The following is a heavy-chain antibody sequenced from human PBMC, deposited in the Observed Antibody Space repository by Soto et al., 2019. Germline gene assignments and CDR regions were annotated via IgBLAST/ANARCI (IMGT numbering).Heavy chain of an antibody. Sequence: EVQLVESGGGLVKPGGSLRLSCAASGFTFSNAWMSWVRQAPGKGLEWVGRIKSKTDGGTTDYAAPVKGRFTISRDDSKNTLYLQMNSLKTEDTAVYYCTTDTPRYSSSKAKYYYYMDVWGKGTTVTVSS. V-gene: IGHV3-15*01. CDR2: IKSKTDGGTT. J-gene: IGHJ6*03. D-gene: IGHD6-6*01. CDR1: GFTFSNAW. CDR3: TTDTPRYSSSKAKYYYYMDV.